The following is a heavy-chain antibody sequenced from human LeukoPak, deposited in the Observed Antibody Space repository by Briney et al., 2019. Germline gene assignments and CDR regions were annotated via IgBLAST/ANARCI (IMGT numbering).Heavy chain of an antibody. V-gene: IGHV3-9*01. Sequence: GGSLRPSCAASGFTFDDYAMHWVRQAPGKGLEWVSGISWNSGSIGYADSVKGRFTISRDNAKNSLYLQMNSLRAEDTALYYCAKGRDIVATTSFDYWGQGTLVTVSS. CDR2: ISWNSGSI. J-gene: IGHJ4*02. CDR3: AKGRDIVATTSFDY. D-gene: IGHD5-12*01. CDR1: GFTFDDYA.